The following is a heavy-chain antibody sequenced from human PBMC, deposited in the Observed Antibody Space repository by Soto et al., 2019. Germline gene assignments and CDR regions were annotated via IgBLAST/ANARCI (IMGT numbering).Heavy chain of an antibody. D-gene: IGHD2-21*01. V-gene: IGHV1-46*01. CDR3: ARWLYSRDK. CDR1: GYIFTNYY. CDR2: INPNGGST. Sequence: ASVKVSCKASGYIFTNYYIHWVRQAPGQGLEWMAIINPNGGSTNCAQEFQGRITLTRDTSTSTVYMDLSSLTSEDTAVYYCARWLYSRDKWGQGTLVTVSS. J-gene: IGHJ4*02.